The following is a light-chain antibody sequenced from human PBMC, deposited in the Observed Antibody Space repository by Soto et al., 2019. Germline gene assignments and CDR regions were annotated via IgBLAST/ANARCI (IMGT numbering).Light chain of an antibody. V-gene: IGKV3-20*01. Sequence: TQSPSTLSASVGDGVTLSCRASQSVSSSYLAWYQQKPGQAPRLLIYGASSRATGIPDRFSGSGSGTDFTLTISRLEPEDFAVYYCQQYDSSPKTFGQGTKVDIK. J-gene: IGKJ1*01. CDR1: QSVSSSY. CDR2: GAS. CDR3: QQYDSSPKT.